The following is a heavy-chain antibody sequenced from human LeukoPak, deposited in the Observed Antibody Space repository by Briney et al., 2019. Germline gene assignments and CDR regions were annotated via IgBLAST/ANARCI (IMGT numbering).Heavy chain of an antibody. V-gene: IGHV3-11*01. CDR1: GFTFRSHA. J-gene: IGHJ4*02. Sequence: GGSLRLSCVGSGFTFRSHAMSRIRQAPGKGLEWVSYISSSGSTIYYADSVKGRFTISRDNAKNSLYLQMNSLRAEDTAVYYCARDRSGYLNGYFDYWGQGTLVTVSS. CDR3: ARDRSGYLNGYFDY. CDR2: ISSSGSTI. D-gene: IGHD3-3*01.